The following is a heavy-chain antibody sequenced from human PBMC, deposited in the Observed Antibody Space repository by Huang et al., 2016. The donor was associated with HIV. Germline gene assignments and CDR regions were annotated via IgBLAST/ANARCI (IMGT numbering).Heavy chain of an antibody. D-gene: IGHD4-17*01. CDR3: SPTGDDYFYYYMDV. Sequence: VESGGDAVKSGRSLRLSCRGSGFIFNDFAINWFRQSPRKGLEGRGCVRSIAFGGASKSAPSVKDRFSVSRDEAKNVAFLQMENLQVDDTAVYYCSPTGDDYFYYYMDVWGNGTTVIVS. V-gene: IGHV3-49*05. CDR2: VRSIAFGGAS. J-gene: IGHJ6*03. CDR1: GFIFNDFA.